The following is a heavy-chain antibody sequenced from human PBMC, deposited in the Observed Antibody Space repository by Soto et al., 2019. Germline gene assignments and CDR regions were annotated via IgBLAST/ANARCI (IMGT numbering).Heavy chain of an antibody. J-gene: IGHJ4*02. CDR2: IDPSDSYT. Sequence: CISRILKKPGKGLEWMGRIDPSDSYTNYSPSFQGHVTISADKSISTAYLQWSSLKASDTAMYYCARLNGDYEAALDYWGQGTLVTVFS. CDR3: ARLNGDYEAALDY. V-gene: IGHV5-10-1*01. CDR1: C. D-gene: IGHD4-17*01.